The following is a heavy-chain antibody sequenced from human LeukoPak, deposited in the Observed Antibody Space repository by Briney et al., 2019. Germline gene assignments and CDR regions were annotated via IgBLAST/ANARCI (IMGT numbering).Heavy chain of an antibody. D-gene: IGHD5-18*01. CDR1: GFTFSSYS. Sequence: PGGSLRLSRAASGFTFSSYSANWVRQAPRKGLEWVLSISSSRSYTSYADSVKGRFTISRDNDKNSLYLQMNSLRAEDTAVYDCAGGSSYGIDYWGQGTLVTVSS. J-gene: IGHJ4*02. V-gene: IGHV3-21*01. CDR2: ISSSRSYT. CDR3: AGGSSYGIDY.